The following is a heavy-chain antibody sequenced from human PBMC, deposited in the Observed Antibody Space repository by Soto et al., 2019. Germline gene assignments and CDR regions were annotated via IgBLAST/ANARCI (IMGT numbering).Heavy chain of an antibody. J-gene: IGHJ6*02. CDR2: INPNSGGT. Sequence: ASVKVSCKASRYTFTGYYIHWVRQAPGQGLEWMGWINPNSGGTNYAQKFQGWVTMTRDTSISTAYLQWSSLKASDTAMYYCARRSRLQYNGMDVWGQGTTVTVSS. V-gene: IGHV1-2*04. CDR1: RYTFTGYY. CDR3: ARRSRLQYNGMDV. D-gene: IGHD4-4*01.